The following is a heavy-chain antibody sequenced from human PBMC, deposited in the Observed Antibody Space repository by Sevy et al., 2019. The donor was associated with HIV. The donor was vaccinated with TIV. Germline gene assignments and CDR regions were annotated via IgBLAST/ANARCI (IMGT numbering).Heavy chain of an antibody. CDR3: AKGGGGHYDPDEIGYYFYYYNMDV. CDR2: ISGSGTRT. Sequence: GGSLRLSCAVSGFSFDSYGMTWVRQAPGKGLEWVSGISGSGTRTYYADSVKGRFSISRDNSKNRLYLQMNSLRSEDTAIYGGAKGGGGHYDPDEIGYYFYYYNMDVWGKGTTVTVSS. CDR1: GFSFDSYG. V-gene: IGHV3-23*01. D-gene: IGHD3-22*01. J-gene: IGHJ6*03.